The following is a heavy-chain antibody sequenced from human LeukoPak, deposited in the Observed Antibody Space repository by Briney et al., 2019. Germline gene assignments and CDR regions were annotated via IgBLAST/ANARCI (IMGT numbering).Heavy chain of an antibody. D-gene: IGHD3-3*01. CDR2: IYYSGST. J-gene: IGHJ4*02. Sequence: SETLSLTCTVSGGSISSFYWSWIRQPPGKGLEWIGYIYYSGSTNYNPSLKSRVTISVDTSKNQFSLKLSSVTAADTAVYYCARVSDFWSGYYISYFDYWGQGTLVTVSS. V-gene: IGHV4-59*01. CDR1: GGSISSFY. CDR3: ARVSDFWSGYYISYFDY.